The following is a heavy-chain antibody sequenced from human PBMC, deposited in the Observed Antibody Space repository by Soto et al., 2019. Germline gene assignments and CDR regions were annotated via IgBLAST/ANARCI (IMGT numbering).Heavy chain of an antibody. D-gene: IGHD6-13*01. CDR3: AHSSCWCDWYFDL. CDR2: IYWDDDK. CDR1: GFSLSTSGVG. Sequence: QITLKESGPTLGKPTQTLMLTCTFSGFSLSTSGVGGGWIRRPPGKALEWLALIYWDDDKRCRPSLKSRLNINKDTSQNQVVLKMTNMDAVDTATYYCAHSSCWCDWYFDLWGRGTLVTVSS. J-gene: IGHJ2*01. V-gene: IGHV2-5*02.